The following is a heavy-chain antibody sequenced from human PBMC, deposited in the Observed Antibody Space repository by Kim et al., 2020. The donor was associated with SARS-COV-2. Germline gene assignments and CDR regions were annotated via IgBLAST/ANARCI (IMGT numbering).Heavy chain of an antibody. J-gene: IGHJ6*02. Sequence: KGRFPITRDNSKDTLYLQMNSLRAEDTAVYYCAKDGGDGYINYYYYGMDVWGQGTTVTVSS. D-gene: IGHD3-16*01. V-gene: IGHV3-23*01. CDR3: AKDGGDGYINYYYYGMDV.